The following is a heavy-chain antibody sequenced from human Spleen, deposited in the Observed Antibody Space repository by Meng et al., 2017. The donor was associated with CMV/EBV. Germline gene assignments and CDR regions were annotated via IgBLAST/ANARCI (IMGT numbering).Heavy chain of an antibody. V-gene: IGHV3-23*01. CDR1: GFTFSNYA. CDR3: AKGGGYCSSTSCYVDY. J-gene: IGHJ4*02. D-gene: IGHD2-2*01. CDR2: ISGSGGST. Sequence: GESLKISCAASGFTFSNYAMHWVRQAPGKGLEWVSAISGSGGSTYYADSVKGRFTISRDNSKNTLYLQMNSLRAEDTAVYYCAKGGGYCSSTSCYVDYWGQGTLVTVSS.